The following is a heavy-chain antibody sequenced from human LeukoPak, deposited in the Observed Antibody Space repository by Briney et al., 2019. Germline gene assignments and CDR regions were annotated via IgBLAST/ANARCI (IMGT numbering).Heavy chain of an antibody. Sequence: GSSVKVSCKPSGGTFNSYSISWVRQAPGQGLERMGGIIPILGTTNYAQKFQGRVTITADESTSTAYMELSSLRSDDTAVYYCARTIAVAGTVHVYYYYMDVWGKGTTVTISS. D-gene: IGHD6-19*01. CDR3: ARTIAVAGTVHVYYYYMDV. V-gene: IGHV1-69*01. J-gene: IGHJ6*03. CDR2: IIPILGTT. CDR1: GGTFNSYS.